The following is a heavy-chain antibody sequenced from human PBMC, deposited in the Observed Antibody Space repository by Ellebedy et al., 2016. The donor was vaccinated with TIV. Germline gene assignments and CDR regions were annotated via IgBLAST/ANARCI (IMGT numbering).Heavy chain of an antibody. Sequence: GGSLRLSCAASGFTFSNFWMIWVRQAPGKGLEWVANIKEDGSEKSYVDSVKGRFTISKDNAKNSLYLQMNSLRAEDTAVYYCARDGGEYNWGQGTLVTVSS. CDR2: IKEDGSEK. CDR3: ARDGGEYN. V-gene: IGHV3-7*01. D-gene: IGHD3-16*01. J-gene: IGHJ4*02. CDR1: GFTFSNFW.